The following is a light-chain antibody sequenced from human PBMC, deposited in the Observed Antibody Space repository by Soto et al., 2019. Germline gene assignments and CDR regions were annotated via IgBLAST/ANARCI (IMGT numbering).Light chain of an antibody. CDR3: CSYAGSSSLG. V-gene: IGLV2-23*01. Sequence: QSVLTQPASVCGSPGQSITISCTGSTSFVGSYNLVSWYQQHPGKAPKLIIYEGTKRPSGVSNRFSGSSSGNTASLTITGLQAEDEADYFCCSYAGSSSLGFGGGTKLTVL. CDR2: EGT. CDR1: TSFVGSYNL. J-gene: IGLJ2*01.